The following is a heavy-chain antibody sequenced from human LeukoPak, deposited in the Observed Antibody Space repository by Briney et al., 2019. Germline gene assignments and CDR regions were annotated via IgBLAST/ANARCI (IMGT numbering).Heavy chain of an antibody. CDR3: AREESMGAPYYLDS. D-gene: IGHD1-26*01. CDR1: GFDLGDYC. J-gene: IGHJ4*02. Sequence: AGSLRLSCAVSGFDLGDYCMTWVRQAPGKGLEWVANIDKDGRYLYYADSLKGRFTISRDNSKTSVFLQMNSLRFEDTAVYYCAREESMGAPYYLDSWGQGTLVTVSS. CDR2: IDKDGRYL. V-gene: IGHV3-7*01.